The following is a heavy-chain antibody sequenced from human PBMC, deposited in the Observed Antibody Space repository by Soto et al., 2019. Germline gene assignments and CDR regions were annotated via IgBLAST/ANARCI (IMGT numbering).Heavy chain of an antibody. CDR3: ARDRFAESGYAMDV. CDR2: ISSSGSSI. CDR1: GFTFSDCY. D-gene: IGHD5-18*01. J-gene: IGHJ6*02. V-gene: IGHV3-11*01. Sequence: QVQLVESGGGLVKPGGSLRLSCAASGFTFSDCYMSWIRQAPGKGLEWVSYISSSGSSINYAGSVKGRFTISRDNAKNSLYRQTNSRRAENTAMYYGARDRFAESGYAMDVWGQGTTFTVSS.